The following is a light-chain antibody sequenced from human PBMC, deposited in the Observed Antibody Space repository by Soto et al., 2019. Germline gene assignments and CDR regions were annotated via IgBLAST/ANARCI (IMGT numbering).Light chain of an antibody. V-gene: IGLV2-8*01. J-gene: IGLJ2*01. CDR2: EVT. Sequence: QAVLTQPPSASGPPGQSVTISCTGTSSDVGGYNYVSWYQQHPDKAPKLMIYEVTKRPSGVPGRFSGSKSGNTASLTVSGLQAEDEADYYCSSYAGRNIVVFGGGTQLTVL. CDR1: SSDVGGYNY. CDR3: SSYAGRNIVV.